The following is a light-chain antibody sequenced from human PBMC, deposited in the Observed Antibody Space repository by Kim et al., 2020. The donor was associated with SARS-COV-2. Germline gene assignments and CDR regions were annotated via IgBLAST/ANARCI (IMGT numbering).Light chain of an antibody. CDR3: QQYGRSPLN. V-gene: IGKV3-20*01. J-gene: IGKJ4*01. CDR1: QSVSSSY. CDR2: GAS. Sequence: SPGERATLSCRASQSVSSSYIAWYQQKPGQAPRLLIYGASTRATGIPDRFSGSGSVTDFTLTISRLEPEDFAVYYCQQYGRSPLNFGGGTKVDIK.